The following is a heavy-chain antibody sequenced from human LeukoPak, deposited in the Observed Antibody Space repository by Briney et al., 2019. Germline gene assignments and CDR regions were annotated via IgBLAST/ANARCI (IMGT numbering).Heavy chain of an antibody. CDR3: AREWGRVRSPDFRGGYFDY. CDR1: GYTFTSYY. V-gene: IGHV1-46*01. Sequence: GASVKVSCKASGYTFTSYYMHWVRQAPGQGLEWMGIINPSGGSTSYAQKFQGRVTMTRDTSTSTVYLELSSLRSEDTAVYYCAREWGRVRSPDFRGGYFDYWGQGTLVTVSS. J-gene: IGHJ4*02. CDR2: INPSGGST. D-gene: IGHD3-16*01.